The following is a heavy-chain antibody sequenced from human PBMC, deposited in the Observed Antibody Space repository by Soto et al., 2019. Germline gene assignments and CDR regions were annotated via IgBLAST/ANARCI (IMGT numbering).Heavy chain of an antibody. CDR3: AIDNCSGGSCYSRRYYYGMDV. Sequence: SVKVSCKASGGTFSSYAISWVRQAPGQGLEWMGGIIPIFGTANYAQKFQGRVTITADESTSTAYMELSSLRSEDTAVYYCAIDNCSGGSCYSRRYYYGMDVWGQGTTVTVSS. D-gene: IGHD2-15*01. CDR2: IIPIFGTA. J-gene: IGHJ6*02. CDR1: GGTFSSYA. V-gene: IGHV1-69*13.